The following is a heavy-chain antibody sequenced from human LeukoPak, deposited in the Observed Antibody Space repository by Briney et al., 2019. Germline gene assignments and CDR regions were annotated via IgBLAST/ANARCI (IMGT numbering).Heavy chain of an antibody. Sequence: PSETLSLTCSVSGGSMNSYYWSWIRQSPGKGLEWIGYIYYSGSTNYNPSLKSRVTISVDTSKNQFSLKLSSVTAADTAVYYCARHYYGSGSYYNFDYWGQGTLVTVSS. V-gene: IGHV4-59*08. CDR2: IYYSGST. J-gene: IGHJ4*02. CDR3: ARHYYGSGSYYNFDY. D-gene: IGHD3-10*01. CDR1: GGSMNSYY.